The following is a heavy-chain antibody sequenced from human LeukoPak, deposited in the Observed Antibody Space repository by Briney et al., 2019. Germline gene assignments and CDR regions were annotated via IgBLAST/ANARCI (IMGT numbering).Heavy chain of an antibody. V-gene: IGHV3-53*01. J-gene: IGHJ5*02. CDR3: AREASNWFDP. CDR1: GFTVSSNF. Sequence: GGSLRLSCAASGFTVSSNFMNWVRQAPGKGLEWVSIIYSGGSTSYADSVKGRFTISRDNAKNTLYLQMNSLRVEDTAVYYCAREASNWFDPWGQGTLVTVSS. CDR2: IYSGGST.